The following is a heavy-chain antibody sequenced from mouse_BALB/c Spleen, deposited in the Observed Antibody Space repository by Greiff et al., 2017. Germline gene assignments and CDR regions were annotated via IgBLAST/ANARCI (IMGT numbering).Heavy chain of an antibody. CDR3: ARDGSYGNLPWFAY. D-gene: IGHD2-1*01. CDR2: ISDGGSYT. CDR1: GFTFSDYY. J-gene: IGHJ3*01. V-gene: IGHV5-4*02. Sequence: EVNLVESGGGLVKPGGSLKLSCAASGFTFSDYYMYWVRQTPEKRLEWVATISDGGSYTYYPDSVKGRFTISRDNAKNNLYLQMSSLKSEDTAMYYCARDGSYGNLPWFAYWGQGTLVTVSA.